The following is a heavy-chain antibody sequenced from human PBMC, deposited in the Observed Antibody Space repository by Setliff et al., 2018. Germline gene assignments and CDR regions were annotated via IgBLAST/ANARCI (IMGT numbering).Heavy chain of an antibody. J-gene: IGHJ4*02. CDR2: ISDSGYT. CDR3: ARDLYCGGHCYQLFDS. D-gene: IGHD2-21*02. CDR1: GGSISSGSFY. Sequence: SETLSLTCAVSGGSISSGSFYWSWIRQPPGKGLEWIGYISDSGYTNYNPSLKSRVTISVDTSKNHFSLKLTSVTAADTAVYYCARDLYCGGHCYQLFDSWGQGTLVTVSS. V-gene: IGHV4-61*03.